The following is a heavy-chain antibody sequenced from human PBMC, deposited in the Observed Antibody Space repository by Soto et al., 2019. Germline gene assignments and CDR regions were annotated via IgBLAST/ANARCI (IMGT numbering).Heavy chain of an antibody. D-gene: IGHD6-25*01. J-gene: IGHJ4*02. Sequence: EVQLVESGGGLVQPGGSLRLSCETSGFTFSNYWMTWVRQAPEKGLEWVANIKKDGSQKNFVDSVKGRFTISRDNAKNSLYLQMDSLRVEDTAIYYCVKEIASAQWGQGTLVTVPS. CDR3: VKEIASAQ. V-gene: IGHV3-7*01. CDR2: IKKDGSQK. CDR1: GFTFSNYW.